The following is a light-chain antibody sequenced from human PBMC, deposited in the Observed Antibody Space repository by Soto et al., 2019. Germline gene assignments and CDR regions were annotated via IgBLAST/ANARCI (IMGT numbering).Light chain of an antibody. CDR2: EDN. J-gene: IGLJ3*02. CDR1: SGSIASNY. CDR3: QSYDSDNQV. Sequence: NFMLTQPHSVSESPGKTVTISCTRSSGSIASNYVQWYQQRPGSSPTTVIYEDNQRPSVVPDRFSGSIDSSSNSASLTISGLKTEDEADYYCQSYDSDNQVFGGGTKLPVL. V-gene: IGLV6-57*01.